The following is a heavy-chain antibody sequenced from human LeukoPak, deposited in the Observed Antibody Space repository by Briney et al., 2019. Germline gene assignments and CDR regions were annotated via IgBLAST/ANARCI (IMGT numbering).Heavy chain of an antibody. CDR3: AKSVVVQIPYYGMDV. CDR1: GSNFNYAW. V-gene: IGHV3-7*03. D-gene: IGHD2-15*01. CDR2: IKQDGSEK. J-gene: IGHJ6*02. Sequence: GGSLRLSCVSSGSNFNYAWMSWVRQSPGKGLEWVANIKQDGSEKYYVDSVKGRFTISRDNAKNSLYLQMNNLRAEDTALYYCAKSVVVQIPYYGMDVWGQGTTVTVSS.